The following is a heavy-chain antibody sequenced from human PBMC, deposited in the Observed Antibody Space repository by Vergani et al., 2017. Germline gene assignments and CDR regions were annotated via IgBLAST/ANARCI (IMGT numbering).Heavy chain of an antibody. J-gene: IGHJ3*01. CDR3: VRERYSHYNGDAFDV. D-gene: IGHD5-12*01. CDR1: GFNFNDCA. CDR2: ISNNGRRL. V-gene: IGHV3-64*01. Sequence: EVQLVESGGGLVRPGGSLRFSCAASGFNFNDCAMHWVRQAPGRGLEYVSGISNNGRRLYYASSVKGRFTISRDNSKNTLYLQMGSLRTEDMAVYYCVRERYSHYNGDAFDVWGQGTMVTVSS.